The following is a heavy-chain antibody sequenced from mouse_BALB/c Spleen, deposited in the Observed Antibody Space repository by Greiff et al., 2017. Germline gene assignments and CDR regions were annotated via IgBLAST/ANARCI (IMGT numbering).Heavy chain of an antibody. CDR2: IDPENGDT. CDR3: NAGLRNYFDY. CDR1: GFNIKDYY. V-gene: IGHV14-4*02. Sequence: DVQLQESGAELVRSGASVKLSCTASGFNIKDYYMHWVKQRPEQGLEWIGWIDPENGDTEYAPKFQGKATMTADTSSNTAYLQLSSLTSEDTAVYYCNAGLRNYFDYWGQGTTLTVSS. D-gene: IGHD3-1*01. J-gene: IGHJ2*01.